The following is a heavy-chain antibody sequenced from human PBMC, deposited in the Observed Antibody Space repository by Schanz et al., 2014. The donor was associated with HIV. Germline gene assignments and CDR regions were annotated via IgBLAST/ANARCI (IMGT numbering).Heavy chain of an antibody. D-gene: IGHD3-22*01. CDR1: GFTFSSYA. J-gene: IGHJ6*02. CDR2: ISYDGSNK. Sequence: VQLVESGGGLVKPGGSLRLSCAASGFTFSSYAMSWVRQAPGKGLEWVAVISYDGSNKYYADSVKGRFTISRDNSKNTLYLQMNSLRAEDTAVYYCASPLLYDSLDVWGQGTTVTVSS. V-gene: IGHV3-30*03. CDR3: ASPLLYDSLDV.